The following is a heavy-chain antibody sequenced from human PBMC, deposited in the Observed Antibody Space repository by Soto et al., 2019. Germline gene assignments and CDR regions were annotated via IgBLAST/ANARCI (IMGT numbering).Heavy chain of an antibody. CDR3: ARDRVSEGAFDI. CDR1: GFTLGSYG. D-gene: IGHD3-16*01. J-gene: IGHJ3*02. CDR2: ISYDGSNK. Sequence: PGGSPRLSCAASGFTLGSYGMHWFRQAPGKGLEWVAVISYDGSNKYYADSVKGRFTISRDNSKNTLYLQMNSLRSEDTAVYYCARDRVSEGAFDIWGQGTMVTVSS. V-gene: IGHV3-30*03.